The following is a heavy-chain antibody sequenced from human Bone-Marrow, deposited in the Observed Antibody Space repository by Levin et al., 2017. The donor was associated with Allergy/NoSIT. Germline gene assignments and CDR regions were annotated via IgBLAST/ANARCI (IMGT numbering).Heavy chain of an antibody. Sequence: AASVKVSCAASGFTVSRNYMNWFRQAPGKGLEWVSLIYSGGATDYADSVRGRFTISRDSYTNTLFLHMSGLRADDTAVYYCASNADFGYWGQGTLVTVSS. J-gene: IGHJ4*01. CDR1: GFTVSRNY. V-gene: IGHV3-53*01. CDR2: IYSGGAT. CDR3: ASNADFGY.